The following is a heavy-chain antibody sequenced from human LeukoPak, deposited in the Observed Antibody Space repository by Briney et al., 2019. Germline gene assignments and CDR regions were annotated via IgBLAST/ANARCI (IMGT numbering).Heavy chain of an antibody. CDR3: AGDRDGDFDAFDI. CDR2: IYSGGST. CDR1: GFTFSSYW. Sequence: GGSLRLSCAASGFTFSSYWMHWVRQGPGKGLEWVSVIYSGGSTYYADSVKGRFTISRDNSKNTLYIQMNSLRAEDTAVYYCAGDRDGDFDAFDIWGQGTMVTVSS. V-gene: IGHV3-66*01. J-gene: IGHJ3*02. D-gene: IGHD4-17*01.